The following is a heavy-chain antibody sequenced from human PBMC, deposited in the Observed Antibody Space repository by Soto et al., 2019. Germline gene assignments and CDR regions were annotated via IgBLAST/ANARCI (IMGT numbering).Heavy chain of an antibody. CDR3: ARESSGDGGMDV. V-gene: IGHV4-61*01. CDR2: IYYSGST. D-gene: IGHD3-10*01. CDR1: GGSVSSGSYY. J-gene: IGHJ6*02. Sequence: QVQLQESGPGLVKPSETLSLTCTVSGGSVSSGSYYWSWIRQPPGKGLEWIGYIYYSGSTNYNPSLKSRVTISVDTSKNRFSLKLSSVTAADTAVYYCARESSGDGGMDVWGQGTTVTVSS.